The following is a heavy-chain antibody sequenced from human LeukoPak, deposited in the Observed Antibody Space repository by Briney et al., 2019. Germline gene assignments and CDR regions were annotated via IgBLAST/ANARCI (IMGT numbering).Heavy chain of an antibody. Sequence: SETLSLTCSVSGGSISSYYWSWIRQPPGKGLEWIGYIYYSGSTNYNPSLKSRVTISVDTSKNQFSLKLSSVTAADTAVYYCASCVGATTCYFDYWGQGTLVTVSS. J-gene: IGHJ4*02. CDR3: ASCVGATTCYFDY. D-gene: IGHD1-26*01. CDR2: IYYSGST. V-gene: IGHV4-59*01. CDR1: GGSISSYY.